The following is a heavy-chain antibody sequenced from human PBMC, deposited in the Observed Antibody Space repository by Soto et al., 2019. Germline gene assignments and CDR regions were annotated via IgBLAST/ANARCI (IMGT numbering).Heavy chain of an antibody. J-gene: IGHJ4*02. V-gene: IGHV3-7*03. CDR1: GFTFRTNG. CDR2: IKTDGSGK. Sequence: EVQLVESGGGLVQPGGSLRLSCEASGFTFRTNGMSWVRQAPGKGRECVANIKTDGSGKYYLDPVKGRFTISRDNSKNSLYLQMNSLRAEDTAVYYCATSMGRGGNDYWGQGTLVAVSS. CDR3: ATSMGRGGNDY. D-gene: IGHD3-10*01.